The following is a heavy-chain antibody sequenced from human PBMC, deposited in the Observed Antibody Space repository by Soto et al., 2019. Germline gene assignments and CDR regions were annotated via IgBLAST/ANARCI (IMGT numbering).Heavy chain of an antibody. V-gene: IGHV1-2*04. CDR3: ATSRISIAVAGETEYYFDY. CDR2: INPNSGDT. J-gene: IGHJ4*02. CDR1: GYIFTGYY. Sequence: SSVKVSCKASGYIFTGYYMHWVRQAPGQGLEWMGWINPNSGDTNYTQKFQGWVTMTRDTSISTAYMELSRLRSDDTAVYYCATSRISIAVAGETEYYFDYWGQGNPVTVTS. D-gene: IGHD6-19*01.